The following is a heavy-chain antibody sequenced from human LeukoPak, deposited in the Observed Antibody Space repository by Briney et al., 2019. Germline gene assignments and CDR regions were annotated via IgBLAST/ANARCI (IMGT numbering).Heavy chain of an antibody. D-gene: IGHD3-22*01. CDR2: IDARSGIT. Sequence: PGGSLRLSCSASGFTFTIFGLNWVRQAPGKVPEWVSYIDARSGITYYADSVKGRFTISRDNSKNTRYLQMNSLRAEDTAVYYCAKPSAYYYDSSGYHPFDYWGQGTLVTVSS. CDR1: GFTFTIFG. J-gene: IGHJ4*02. CDR3: AKPSAYYYDSSGYHPFDY. V-gene: IGHV3-23*01.